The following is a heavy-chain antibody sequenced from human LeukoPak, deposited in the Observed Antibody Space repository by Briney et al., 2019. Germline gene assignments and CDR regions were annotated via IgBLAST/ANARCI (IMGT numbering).Heavy chain of an antibody. CDR2: ISAYNGNT. Sequence: ASVKVSCKASGYTFTSYGISWVRQAPGQGLEWMGWISAYNGNTNYAQKLQGRVTMTTDTSTSTAYMELRSLRSDDTAVYYCARERLVRTWDGMDVWGQGTTVTVSS. D-gene: IGHD6-19*01. CDR1: GYTFTSYG. J-gene: IGHJ6*02. CDR3: ARERLVRTWDGMDV. V-gene: IGHV1-18*01.